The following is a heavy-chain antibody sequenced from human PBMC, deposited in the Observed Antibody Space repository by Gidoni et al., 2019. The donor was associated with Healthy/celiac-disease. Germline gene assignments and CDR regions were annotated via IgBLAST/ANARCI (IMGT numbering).Heavy chain of an antibody. Sequence: EVQLVESGGGLVQPGRSLRLSCAASGFTFDDYAMHWVRQAPGKGLEWVSGISWNSGSIGYADSVKGRFTISRDNAKNSLYLQMNSLRAEDTALYYCAKDLHLGELSHIDYWGQGTLVTVSS. J-gene: IGHJ4*02. CDR1: GFTFDDYA. D-gene: IGHD3-16*02. CDR3: AKDLHLGELSHIDY. V-gene: IGHV3-9*01. CDR2: ISWNSGSI.